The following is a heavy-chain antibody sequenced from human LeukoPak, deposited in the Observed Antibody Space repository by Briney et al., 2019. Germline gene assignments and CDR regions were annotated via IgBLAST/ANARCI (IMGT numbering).Heavy chain of an antibody. V-gene: IGHV1-2*02. Sequence: ASVKVSCKSSGYTFTGYFVHWVRQAPGQGLEWMGWINPNSGGTNYAQKFQGRVTMTRDTSISIAYMELCRLRSDDTAVYYCARGVAGTPLTDYWGQGTLVTVSS. CDR2: INPNSGGT. CDR3: ARGVAGTPLTDY. D-gene: IGHD6-19*01. CDR1: GYTFTGYF. J-gene: IGHJ4*02.